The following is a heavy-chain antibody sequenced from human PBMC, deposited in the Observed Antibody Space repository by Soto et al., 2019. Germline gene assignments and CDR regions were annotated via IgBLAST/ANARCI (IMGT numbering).Heavy chain of an antibody. V-gene: IGHV1-3*01. D-gene: IGHD2-15*01. CDR3: ARGETYCHH. Sequence: ASVKVSCKTSGYTFTSYAIHWVRQAPGQRLEGMGWTNAGKGDTKDSQNFQGRVTITRDKSASIAYMELSGLRPEDTAVYYCARGETYCHHWGQGTLVTVSS. CDR2: TNAGKGDT. CDR1: GYTFTSYA. J-gene: IGHJ5*02.